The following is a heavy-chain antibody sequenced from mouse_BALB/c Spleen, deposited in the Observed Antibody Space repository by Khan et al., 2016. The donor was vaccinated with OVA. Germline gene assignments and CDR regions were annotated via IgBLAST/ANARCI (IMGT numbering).Heavy chain of an antibody. Sequence: EVELVESGGGLVKPGGSPKLSCSASGFTFSTYAMSWVRQTPEKRLECVATISTGGHYTFYPDSVKGRFTISRDNAKNTLYLQMSSLRSEDTAMYYCARSLVDYHAMDYWGQGTSVTVSS. CDR2: ISTGGHYT. V-gene: IGHV5-9-3*01. CDR3: ARSLVDYHAMDY. J-gene: IGHJ4*01. CDR1: GFTFSTYA. D-gene: IGHD2-2*01.